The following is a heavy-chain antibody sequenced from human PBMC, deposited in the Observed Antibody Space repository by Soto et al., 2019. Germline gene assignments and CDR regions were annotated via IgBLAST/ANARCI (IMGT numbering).Heavy chain of an antibody. D-gene: IGHD2-15*01. J-gene: IGHJ4*02. CDR2: INHGGSA. V-gene: IGHV4-34*01. CDR3: ARRYCSCGYCSSAFDV. Sequence: SETLSLTCAVYGGSFSVYYWSWIRQTPGKGPEWIGEINHGGSANYNPALKSRVTISVDTSKKQFSLKLSSVTAADTAVYYCARRYCSCGYCSSAFDVWGQGTPVTVS. CDR1: GGSFSVYY.